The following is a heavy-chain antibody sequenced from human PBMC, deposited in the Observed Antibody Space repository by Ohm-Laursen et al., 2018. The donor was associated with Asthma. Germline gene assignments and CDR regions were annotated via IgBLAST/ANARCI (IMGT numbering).Heavy chain of an antibody. D-gene: IGHD2-21*02. J-gene: IGHJ2*01. CDR1: GGSISSYY. Sequence: GTLSLTCTVSGGSISSYYWSWIRQPPGKGLEWIGYIYYSGSTNYNPSLKSRVTISVDTSKNQFSLKLSSVTAADTAVYYCARDGGGGYCGGDCYSDSWYFDLWGRGTLVTVSS. V-gene: IGHV4-59*01. CDR2: IYYSGST. CDR3: ARDGGGGYCGGDCYSDSWYFDL.